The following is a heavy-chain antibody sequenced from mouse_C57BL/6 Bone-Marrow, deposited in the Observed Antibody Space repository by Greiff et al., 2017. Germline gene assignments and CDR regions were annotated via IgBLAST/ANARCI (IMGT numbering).Heavy chain of an antibody. Sequence: VQLQQSGAELVRPGASVKLSCTASGFNIKDDYMHWVKQRPEQGLEWIGWIDPENGDTEYASNVQGKATITADTSSNTAYLQLSSLTSEDTAVYYCTTYLYGSSFDYWGQGTTLTVSS. D-gene: IGHD1-1*01. V-gene: IGHV14-4*01. J-gene: IGHJ2*01. CDR2: IDPENGDT. CDR1: GFNIKDDY. CDR3: TTYLYGSSFDY.